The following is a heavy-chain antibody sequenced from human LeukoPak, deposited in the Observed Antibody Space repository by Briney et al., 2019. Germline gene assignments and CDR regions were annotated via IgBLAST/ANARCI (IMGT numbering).Heavy chain of an antibody. CDR1: GGSISSGGYS. Sequence: YPSETLSLTCTVSGGSISSGGYSWSWIRQPPGKGLEWIGYIYHSGSTYYNPSLKSRVTISVDRSKNQFSLKLSSVTAADTAVYYCARVVVRGVMRWFDPWGQGTLVTVSS. CDR2: IYHSGST. V-gene: IGHV4-30-2*01. D-gene: IGHD3-10*01. CDR3: ARVVVRGVMRWFDP. J-gene: IGHJ5*02.